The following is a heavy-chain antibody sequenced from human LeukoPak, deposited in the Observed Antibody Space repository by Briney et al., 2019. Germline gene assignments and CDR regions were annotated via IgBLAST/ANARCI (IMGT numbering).Heavy chain of an antibody. V-gene: IGHV1-2*02. J-gene: IGHJ4*02. D-gene: IGHD3-22*01. CDR2: INPNSGGT. CDR1: GYTFTNYG. CDR3: ARDEDTMIVRY. Sequence: ASVKVSCKASGYTFTNYGVTWVRQAPGQGLEWMGWINPNSGGTNYAQKFQGRVTMTRDTSISTAYMELSRLRSDDTAVYYCARDEDTMIVRYWGQGTLVTVSS.